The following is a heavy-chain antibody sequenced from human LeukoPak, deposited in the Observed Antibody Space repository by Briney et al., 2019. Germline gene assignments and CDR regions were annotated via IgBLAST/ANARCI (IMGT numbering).Heavy chain of an antibody. CDR2: IIPIFGTA. D-gene: IGHD3-10*01. CDR1: GGTFSSYA. V-gene: IGHV1-69*06. Sequence: SVKVSCKASGGTFSSYAISWVRQAPGQGLEWMGGIIPIFGTANYAQKFQGRVTITADKSTSTAYMEPSSLRSEDTAVYYCARGRYGSGSYFDYWGQGTQVTVSS. J-gene: IGHJ4*02. CDR3: ARGRYGSGSYFDY.